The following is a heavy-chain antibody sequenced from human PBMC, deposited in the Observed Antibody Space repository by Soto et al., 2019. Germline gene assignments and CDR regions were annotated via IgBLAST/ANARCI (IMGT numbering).Heavy chain of an antibody. CDR1: GFTFSSYG. CDR3: AKDYYYGYFDY. Sequence: QVQLVESGGGVVQPGRSLRLSCAASGFTFSSYGMHWVRQAPGKGLEWVAVISYDGSNKYYVDSVKGRFTISRDNSKNTLYLQMNSLRAEDTAVYYCAKDYYYGYFDYWGQGTLVTVSS. D-gene: IGHD3-10*01. CDR2: ISYDGSNK. V-gene: IGHV3-30*18. J-gene: IGHJ4*02.